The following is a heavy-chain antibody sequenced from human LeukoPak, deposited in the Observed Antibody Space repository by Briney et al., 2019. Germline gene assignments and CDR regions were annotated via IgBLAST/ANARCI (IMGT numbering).Heavy chain of an antibody. CDR1: GGTFSSYA. CDR2: IIPIFGTA. V-gene: IGHV1-69*05. J-gene: IGHJ4*02. D-gene: IGHD3-10*01. Sequence: ASVKVSCKASGGTFSSYAISWVRQAPGQGLEWMGGIIPIFGTANYAQKFQGRVTITTDESTSTAYMELSSLRSEDTAVFYCARDFYGSGSYDYWGQGTLVTVSS. CDR3: ARDFYGSGSYDY.